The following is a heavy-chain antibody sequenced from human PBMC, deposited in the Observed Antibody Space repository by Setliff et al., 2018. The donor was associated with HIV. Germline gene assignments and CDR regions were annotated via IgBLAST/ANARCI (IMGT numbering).Heavy chain of an antibody. D-gene: IGHD3-10*01. CDR3: ARVGYHGSGGYSFDY. J-gene: IGHJ4*02. CDR1: GGSISSGSYY. V-gene: IGHV4-61*09. CDR2: IHTSGST. Sequence: PSETLSLTCTVSGGSISSGSYYWSWIRQPAGKGLEWIGHIHTSGSTMYNPSLKSRVTISADTTKNQFSLNLSSVTAAETAVYYCARVGYHGSGGYSFDYWGQGTLVTVSS.